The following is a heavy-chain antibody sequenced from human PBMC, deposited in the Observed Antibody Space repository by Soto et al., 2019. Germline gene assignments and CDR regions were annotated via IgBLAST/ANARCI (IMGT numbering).Heavy chain of an antibody. V-gene: IGHV5-51*01. CDR2: IYPGDSDT. CDR3: ARHTSNFRYYYYAMDG. D-gene: IGHD2-2*01. J-gene: IGHJ6*02. CDR1: GYTFTAYW. Sequence: PGESLKISCKGSGYTFTAYWIGWVRQLPGKGLEWMGIIYPGDSDTRYSPSFQGHVTITVDKPTSTAYLQWNTLKSSDTAMYYCARHTSNFRYYYYAMDGWGQGTTVTVSS.